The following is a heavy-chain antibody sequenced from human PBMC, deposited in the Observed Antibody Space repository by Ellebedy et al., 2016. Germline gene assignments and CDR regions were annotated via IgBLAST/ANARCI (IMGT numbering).Heavy chain of an antibody. CDR2: ISWDSGGR. J-gene: IGHJ4*02. Sequence: GGSLRLSCAASGFTFDDYAMHWVRQAPGKGLEWVSGISWDSGGRVYADSVKGRFTISRDNVENSLYLQMNSLRAEDTALYYCARKVGAVKGAVPGYFDYWGRGSLVTVSS. D-gene: IGHD6-19*01. CDR1: GFTFDDYA. V-gene: IGHV3-9*01. CDR3: ARKVGAVKGAVPGYFDY.